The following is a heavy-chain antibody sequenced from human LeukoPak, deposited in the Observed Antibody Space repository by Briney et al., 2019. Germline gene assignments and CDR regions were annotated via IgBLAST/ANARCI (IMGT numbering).Heavy chain of an antibody. CDR2: ITPSDGA. J-gene: IGHJ4*02. Sequence: ASVKVSCKSSGYTFTAYAMHWVRQAPGQGLEWMGWITPSDGANYAQKFQGRVTMTRDTSMSTAYMDLNRLTSDDTAVYFCARDRYGDGFTHFDYWGQGTLVTVSS. V-gene: IGHV1-2*02. CDR1: GYTFTAYA. D-gene: IGHD5-24*01. CDR3: ARDRYGDGFTHFDY.